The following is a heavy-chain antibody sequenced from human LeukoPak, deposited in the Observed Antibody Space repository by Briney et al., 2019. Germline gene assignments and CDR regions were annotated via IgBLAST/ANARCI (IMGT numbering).Heavy chain of an antibody. CDR1: GFTFSDYG. CDR2: ISYNGNNQ. J-gene: IGHJ3*02. V-gene: IGHV3-30*18. Sequence: GRSLRLSCAASGFTFSDYGMHWVRQAPGKGLEWVAVISYNGNNQYYPDSVKGRFTISRDNSKNTPYLQMNSLRAEDTAVYYCAKEKTKRVSNGFDIWGRGTMVTVSS. CDR3: AKEKTKRVSNGFDI.